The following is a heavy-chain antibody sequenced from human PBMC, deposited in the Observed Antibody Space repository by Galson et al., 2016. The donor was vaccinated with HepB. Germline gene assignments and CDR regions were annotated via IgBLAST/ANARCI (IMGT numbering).Heavy chain of an antibody. CDR2: ISSDSNYI. J-gene: IGHJ4*02. Sequence: SLRLSCAASGFTFRSYSMNWVRQAPGKGLEWVSSISSDSNYIYYADSLKGRFTISRDNAKNTLYLQINSLRAEDTAVYYCARDRGVATVAFDCWGQGTLVTVSS. CDR1: GFTFRSYS. V-gene: IGHV3-21*01. CDR3: ARDRGVATVAFDC. D-gene: IGHD5-12*01.